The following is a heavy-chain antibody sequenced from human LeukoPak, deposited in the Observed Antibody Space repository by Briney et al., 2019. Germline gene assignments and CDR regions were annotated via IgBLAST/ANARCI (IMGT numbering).Heavy chain of an antibody. V-gene: IGHV3-53*01. D-gene: IGHD3-16*01. CDR1: GFTFSNHG. J-gene: IGHJ4*02. CDR2: IYSAGST. CDR3: ARRAGAYTHPYDY. Sequence: QAGGSLRLSCAASGFTFSNHGMNWVRQAPGKGLEWVSFIYSAGSTHYSDSVKGRFTISIDNSKNTLYLQMNSLRAEDTAVYYCARRAGAYTHPYDYWGQGTLVTVS.